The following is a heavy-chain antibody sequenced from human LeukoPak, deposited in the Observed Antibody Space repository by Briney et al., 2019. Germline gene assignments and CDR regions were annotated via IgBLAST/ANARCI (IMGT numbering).Heavy chain of an antibody. CDR3: TRRPYCSRTSCYGYDAFDI. Sequence: GGSLRLSCAVSGFTLSGSAVHWVRQAPGKGLEWVGHIRSKADSYATAYAASVKGRFTISRDDSKNTAYLQMNSLKTEDTAVYYCTRRPYCSRTSCYGYDAFDIWGQGTRVTVSS. D-gene: IGHD2-2*01. V-gene: IGHV3-73*01. CDR1: GFTLSGSA. CDR2: IRSKADSYAT. J-gene: IGHJ3*02.